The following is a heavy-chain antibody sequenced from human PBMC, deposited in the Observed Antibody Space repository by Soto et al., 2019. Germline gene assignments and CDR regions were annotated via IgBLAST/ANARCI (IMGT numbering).Heavy chain of an antibody. CDR3: AKDLFFSSWPTNLYGMDV. V-gene: IGHV3-30*18. Sequence: GGSLRLSCAASGFTFSNYAMHWVRQAPGKGLEWVAVISYDGSRKYYADSVKGRFTISRDNSKNTLYLQMNGLGAEDTALFYCAKDLFFSSWPTNLYGMDVWGQGTTVTASS. D-gene: IGHD6-13*01. CDR2: ISYDGSRK. CDR1: GFTFSNYA. J-gene: IGHJ6*02.